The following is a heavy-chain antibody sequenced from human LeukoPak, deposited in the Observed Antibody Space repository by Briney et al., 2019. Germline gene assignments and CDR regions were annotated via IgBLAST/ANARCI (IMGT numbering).Heavy chain of an antibody. CDR2: INHSGST. D-gene: IGHD5-18*01. Sequence: SETLSLTCTVSGASISSYYWSWIRQPPGKGLEWIGEINHSGSTNYNPSLKSRVTISVDTSKNQFSLKLSSVTAADTAVYYCARVRTWIQLWFVDYWGQGTLVTVSS. J-gene: IGHJ4*02. CDR3: ARVRTWIQLWFVDY. CDR1: GASISSYY. V-gene: IGHV4-34*01.